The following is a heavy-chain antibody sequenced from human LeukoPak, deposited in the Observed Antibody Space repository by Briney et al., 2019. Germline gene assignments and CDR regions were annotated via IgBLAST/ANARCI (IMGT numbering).Heavy chain of an antibody. V-gene: IGHV4-34*01. J-gene: IGHJ3*02. Sequence: SETLSLTCAVYGGSFSGYYWSWVRQPPAKGLEWMGEINHSGSTNYNPSLMNGVTISVDTSKNQLSLKLSSVTAADTAVYYCASTGYSSGHDAFDIWGQGTMVTVSS. CDR2: INHSGST. CDR3: ASTGYSSGHDAFDI. CDR1: GGSFSGYY. D-gene: IGHD6-19*01.